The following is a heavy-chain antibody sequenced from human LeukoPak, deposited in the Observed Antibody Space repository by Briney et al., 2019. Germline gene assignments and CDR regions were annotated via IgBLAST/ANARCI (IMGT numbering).Heavy chain of an antibody. J-gene: IGHJ6*04. V-gene: IGHV4-34*01. CDR1: GGSFSGYY. D-gene: IGHD3-3*01. CDR2: INHSGST. Sequence: SETLSLTCAVYGGSFSGYYWSWLRQPPGKGLEWIGEINHSGSTNYNPSLKSRVTISVDTSKNQFSLTLSSVTAAATAVYYCARGIFGAFGEGMDVWGKGTPVTASP. CDR3: ARGIFGAFGEGMDV.